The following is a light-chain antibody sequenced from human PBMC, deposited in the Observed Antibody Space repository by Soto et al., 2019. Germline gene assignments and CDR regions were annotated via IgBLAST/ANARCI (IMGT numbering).Light chain of an antibody. V-gene: IGKV3-11*01. CDR1: QRINNY. Sequence: EILLTQSPVTLSLSPGESATLSCRASQRINNYLAWYQQKPGQAPRLLIYDISNRATGIPARFSGSGSGTDFTLTISSLEPEDFAVYYCQQRSNWPPLTFGGGTRVE. CDR3: QQRSNWPPLT. J-gene: IGKJ4*01. CDR2: DIS.